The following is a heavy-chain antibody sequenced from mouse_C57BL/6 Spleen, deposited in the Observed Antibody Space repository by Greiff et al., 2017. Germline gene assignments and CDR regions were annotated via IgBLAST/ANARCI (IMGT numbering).Heavy chain of an antibody. CDR1: GYAFSSYW. D-gene: IGHD2-3*01. Sequence: QVQLKESGAELVKPGASVKISCKASGYAFSSYWMNWVKQRPGKGLEWIGQIYPGDGDTNYNGKFAGKATLTADKSSSTAYMQLSSLTSEDSAVYFCAKMGDGYPFAYWGQGTLVTVSA. CDR3: AKMGDGYPFAY. V-gene: IGHV1-80*01. J-gene: IGHJ3*01. CDR2: IYPGDGDT.